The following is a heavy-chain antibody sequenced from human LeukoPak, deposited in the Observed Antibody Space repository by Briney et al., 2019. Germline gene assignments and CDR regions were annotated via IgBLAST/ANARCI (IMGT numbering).Heavy chain of an antibody. V-gene: IGHV4-4*07. J-gene: IGHJ6*03. CDR3: ARDYYDSSGYYGRGGFYYMDV. CDR2: IYTSGST. D-gene: IGHD3-22*01. CDR1: SGSISSYF. Sequence: SETLSLTCTVSSGSISSYFWSWIRQPAGKGLEWLGRIYTSGSTNYNPSLKSRVTISIDKSKNQFSLKLSSVTAADTAVCYCARDYYDSSGYYGRGGFYYMDVWGKGTTVTVSS.